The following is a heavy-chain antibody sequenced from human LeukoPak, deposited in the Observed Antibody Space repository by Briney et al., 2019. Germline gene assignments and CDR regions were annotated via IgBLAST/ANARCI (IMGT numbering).Heavy chain of an antibody. D-gene: IGHD3-16*02. CDR3: ARDKLGLGELSLYDE. CDR2: MNPNSGGT. J-gene: IGHJ4*02. Sequence: ASVKVSCKASGFTFSGYYIHWVQQAPGQGLEWMGWMNPNSGGTKYTRKFQGRVTMTRDTSISTAYMELSRLTSDDTATYYCARDKLGLGELSLYDEWGQGTQVTVSS. CDR1: GFTFSGYY. V-gene: IGHV1-2*02.